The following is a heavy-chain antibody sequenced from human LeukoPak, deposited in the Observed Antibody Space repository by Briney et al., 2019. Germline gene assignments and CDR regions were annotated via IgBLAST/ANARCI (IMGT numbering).Heavy chain of an antibody. Sequence: SVKVSCKASGGTFSSYAISWVRQAPGQGLEWMGGIIPIFGTANYAQKFQGRVTITADESTSTAYMELSSLRSEDTAVYYCARETYYDILTGYYWLDYWGQGTLVTVSS. CDR2: IIPIFGTA. CDR1: GGTFSSYA. D-gene: IGHD3-9*01. V-gene: IGHV1-69*13. CDR3: ARETYYDILTGYYWLDY. J-gene: IGHJ4*02.